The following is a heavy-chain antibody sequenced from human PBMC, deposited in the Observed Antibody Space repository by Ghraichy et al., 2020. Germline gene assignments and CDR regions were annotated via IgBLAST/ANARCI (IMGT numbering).Heavy chain of an antibody. Sequence: GGSLRLSCAASGFTFDSYWMTWVRQAPGKVLEWVANIKQDGSERYYVDSVKGRFTIIRDNAKNSLYLQMNSLSAEDTAVYYCARSPFTGHDYSGYYGYWGQGTLVTVSS. D-gene: IGHD3-22*01. V-gene: IGHV3-7*03. CDR3: ARSPFTGHDYSGYYGY. CDR2: IKQDGSER. J-gene: IGHJ4*02. CDR1: GFTFDSYW.